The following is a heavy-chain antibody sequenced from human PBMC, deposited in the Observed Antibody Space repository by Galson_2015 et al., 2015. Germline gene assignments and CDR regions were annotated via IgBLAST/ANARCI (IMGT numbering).Heavy chain of an antibody. V-gene: IGHV3-21*01. Sequence: LRLSCAASGFTFSSYSMNWVRQAPGKGLEWVSSISSSSSYIYYADSVKGRFTISRDNAKNSLYLQMNSLRAEDTAVYYCARREEVRDTYYYGSGSYDYDYWGQGTLVTVSS. CDR1: GFTFSSYS. J-gene: IGHJ4*02. CDR3: ARREEVRDTYYYGSGSYDYDY. CDR2: ISSSSSYI. D-gene: IGHD3-10*01.